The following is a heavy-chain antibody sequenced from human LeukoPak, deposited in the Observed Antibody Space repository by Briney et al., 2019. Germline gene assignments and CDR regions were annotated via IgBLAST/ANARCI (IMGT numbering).Heavy chain of an antibody. J-gene: IGHJ4*02. CDR1: GFTFSSYA. CDR2: ISGSGGST. V-gene: IGHV3-23*01. D-gene: IGHD3-22*01. CDR3: AKKDSSGYYYNY. Sequence: SGGSLRLSCAASGFTFSSYAMSWVRQAPGKGLEWVSAISGSGGSTYYADSVKGRFTISRDNSKNTLYLQMNSLRAEDTAVYYCAKKDSSGYYYNYWGQGTLVTVSS.